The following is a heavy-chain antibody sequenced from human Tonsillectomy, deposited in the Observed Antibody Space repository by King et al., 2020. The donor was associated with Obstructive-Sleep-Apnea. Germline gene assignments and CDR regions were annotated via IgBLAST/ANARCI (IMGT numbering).Heavy chain of an antibody. V-gene: IGHV4-59*01. J-gene: IGHJ4*02. CDR1: GGSISSNY. CDR3: ARGRDLYYDSSGIDY. D-gene: IGHD3-22*01. CDR2: IYYSGST. Sequence: QLQESGPRLVKPSETLSLICTVSGGSISSNYWSWIRQPPGKGLEWIGYIYYSGSTNYNPSLKSRVTISVDTSKNQFSLKLSSVTAADTAVYYCARGRDLYYDSSGIDYWGQGTLVTVSS.